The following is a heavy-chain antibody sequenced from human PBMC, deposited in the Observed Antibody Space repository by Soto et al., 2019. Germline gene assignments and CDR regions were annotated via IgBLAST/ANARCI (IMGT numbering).Heavy chain of an antibody. CDR1: GDSISTADYY. CDR2: IYYSGNT. V-gene: IGHV4-30-4*01. CDR3: ARGIYSTSSFFDS. J-gene: IGHJ4*02. D-gene: IGHD6-6*01. Sequence: SETLSLTCTVSGDSISTADYYWNWIRQPPGKGLEWIGYIYYSGNTYYIPSLKSRVTISVDTSKDQISLKLNSVTAADTAVYYCARGIYSTSSFFDSWGQGTLVTVSS.